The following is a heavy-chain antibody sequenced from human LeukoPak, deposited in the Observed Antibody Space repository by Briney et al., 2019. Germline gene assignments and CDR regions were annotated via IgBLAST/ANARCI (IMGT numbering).Heavy chain of an antibody. Sequence: GESLKISCKGSAYRFTTHWIGWVRQMPGKGLEWMGIIYPDDSDTRYSPSFQGQVTIPADKSINTAYLQWSSLKASDTAMYYCARWGNGDVFDLWGQGTMVTVSS. V-gene: IGHV5-51*01. CDR3: ARWGNGDVFDL. J-gene: IGHJ3*01. D-gene: IGHD4-23*01. CDR2: IYPDDSDT. CDR1: AYRFTTHW.